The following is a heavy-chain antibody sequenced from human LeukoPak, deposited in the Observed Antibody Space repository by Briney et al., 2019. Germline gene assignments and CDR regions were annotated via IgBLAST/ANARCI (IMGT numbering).Heavy chain of an antibody. CDR2: IYYSGST. CDR3: ARANIRERYFDY. D-gene: IGHD2/OR15-2a*01. CDR1: GGSISSGDYY. V-gene: IGHV4-31*03. Sequence: TLSLTCTVSGGSISSGDYYWSWIRQHPGKGLEWIGYIYYSGSTYYNPSLKSRVTISVDTSKNQFSLKLSSVTAADTAVYYCARANIRERYFDYWGQGTLVTVSS. J-gene: IGHJ4*02.